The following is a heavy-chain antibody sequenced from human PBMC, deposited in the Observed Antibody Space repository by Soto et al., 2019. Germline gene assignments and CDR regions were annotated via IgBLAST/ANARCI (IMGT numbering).Heavy chain of an antibody. J-gene: IGHJ3*02. D-gene: IGHD3-22*01. CDR1: GGSISSGDYY. Sequence: PSETLSLTCTVSGGSISSGDYYWSWFRQPPGKGLEWIGYIYYSGSTYYNPSLKSRVTISVDTSKNQFSLKLSSVTAADTAVYYCARAVGYYYDSSGSQRHAFDICGQGTMVTVSS. CDR2: IYYSGST. CDR3: ARAVGYYYDSSGSQRHAFDI. V-gene: IGHV4-30-4*01.